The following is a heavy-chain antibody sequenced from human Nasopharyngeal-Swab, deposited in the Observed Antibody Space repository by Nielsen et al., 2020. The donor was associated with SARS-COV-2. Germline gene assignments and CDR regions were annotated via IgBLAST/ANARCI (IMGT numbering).Heavy chain of an antibody. CDR1: GYTLTELS. Sequence: ASVKVSCKVSGYTLTELSMHWVRQAPGKGLEWMGGFDPEDGETIYAQKFQGRVTMTEDTSTATAYMELSSLRSEDTAVYYCATDSPAVGGTSPAYGMDVWGQGTTVTVSS. J-gene: IGHJ6*02. CDR3: ATDSPAVGGTSPAYGMDV. D-gene: IGHD2-2*01. V-gene: IGHV1-24*01. CDR2: FDPEDGET.